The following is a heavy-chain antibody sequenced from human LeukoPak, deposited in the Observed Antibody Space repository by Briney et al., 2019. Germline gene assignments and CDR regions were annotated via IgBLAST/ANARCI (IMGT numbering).Heavy chain of an antibody. CDR3: ARDLSSVVVPAAILGGPTDY. D-gene: IGHD2-2*01. J-gene: IGHJ4*02. CDR1: GYTFTGYY. Sequence: ASVKVSCKASGYTFTGYYMHWVLQAPGQGLEWMGWINPNSGGTNYAQKFQGRVTMTRDTSISTAYMELSRLRSDDTAVYYCARDLSSVVVPAAILGGPTDYWGQGTLVTVSS. CDR2: INPNSGGT. V-gene: IGHV1-2*02.